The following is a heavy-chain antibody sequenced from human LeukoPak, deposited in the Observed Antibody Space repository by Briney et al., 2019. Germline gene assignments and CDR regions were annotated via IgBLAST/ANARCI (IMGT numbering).Heavy chain of an antibody. CDR3: ARERFGAYPEH. Sequence: PSETLSLTCTVSGGSISSYYWSWIRQPPGKGLEWVSITYSGGTTYYADSVRGRFTISRDDSKNTLYLQMNSLTAEDTAVYYCARERFGAYPEHWGQGTLVTVSS. CDR2: TYSGGTT. CDR1: GGSISSYY. V-gene: IGHV3-53*01. D-gene: IGHD3-16*01. J-gene: IGHJ1*01.